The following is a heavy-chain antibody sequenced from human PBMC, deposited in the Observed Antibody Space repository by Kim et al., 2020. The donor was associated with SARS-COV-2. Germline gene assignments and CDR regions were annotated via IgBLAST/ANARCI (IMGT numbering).Heavy chain of an antibody. J-gene: IGHJ4*02. V-gene: IGHV2-5*01. CDR3: AHVNIIVGATTGFDY. D-gene: IGHD1-26*01. Sequence: PSLKGRLTISKDTTKNQVVLTMTNMDPVDTATYYCAHVNIIVGATTGFDYWGQGTLVTVSS.